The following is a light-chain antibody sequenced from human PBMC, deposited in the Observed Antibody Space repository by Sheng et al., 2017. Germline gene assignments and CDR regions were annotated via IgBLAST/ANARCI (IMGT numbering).Light chain of an antibody. CDR1: QSINSN. CDR2: GAS. Sequence: EIVLTQSPDTLSLSPGERATLSCRASQSINSNYLAWYQQKPGQAPRLLIYGASTRATGIPARFSGSGSGTEFTLTISSLQSEDFAVYYCQQYNNWPPGTFGQGTKVEIK. V-gene: IGKV3-15*01. CDR3: QQYNNWPPGT. J-gene: IGKJ1*01.